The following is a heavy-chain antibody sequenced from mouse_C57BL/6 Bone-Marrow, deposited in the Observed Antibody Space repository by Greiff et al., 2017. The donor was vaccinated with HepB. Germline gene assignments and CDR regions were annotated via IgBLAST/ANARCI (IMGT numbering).Heavy chain of an antibody. CDR2: INYDGSST. D-gene: IGHD1-1*01. V-gene: IGHV5-16*01. J-gene: IGHJ4*01. CDR1: GFTFSDYY. Sequence: EVMLVESEGGLVQPGSSMKLSCTASGFTFSDYYMAWVRQVPEKGLEWVANINYDGSSTYYLDSLKSRFIISRDNAKNILYLQMSSLKSEATATYYCAREGNYGTYAMDYWGQGTSVTVSS. CDR3: AREGNYGTYAMDY.